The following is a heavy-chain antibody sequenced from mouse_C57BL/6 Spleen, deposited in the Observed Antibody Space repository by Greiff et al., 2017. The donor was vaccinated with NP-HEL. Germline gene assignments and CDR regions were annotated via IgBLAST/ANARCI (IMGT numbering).Heavy chain of an antibody. CDR2: IDPEDGET. V-gene: IGHV14-2*01. CDR1: GFNIKDYY. CDR3: ASPGSSFYWYFDV. D-gene: IGHD1-1*01. Sequence: VQLKESGAELVKPGASVKLSCTASGFNIKDYYMHWVKQRTEQGLEWIGRIDPEDGETKYAPKFQGKATITADTSSNTAYLQLSSLTSEDTAVYYCASPGSSFYWYFDVWGTGTTVTVSS. J-gene: IGHJ1*03.